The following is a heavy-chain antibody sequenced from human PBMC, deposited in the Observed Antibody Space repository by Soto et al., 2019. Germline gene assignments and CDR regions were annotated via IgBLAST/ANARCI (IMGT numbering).Heavy chain of an antibody. D-gene: IGHD2-2*02. CDR1: GGTFSSYA. CDR2: IIPIFGTA. J-gene: IGHJ4*02. V-gene: IGHV1-69*06. Sequence: SVKVSCKASGGTFSSYAISWVRQAPGQGLEWMGGIIPIFGTANYAQKFQGRVTITADKSTSTAYMELSSLRSEDTAVYYCATHYRSPPCYIDFWGQGTLVTVSS. CDR3: ATHYRSPPCYIDF.